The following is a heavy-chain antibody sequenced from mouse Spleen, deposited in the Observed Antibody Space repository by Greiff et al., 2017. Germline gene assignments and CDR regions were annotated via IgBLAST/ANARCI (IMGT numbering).Heavy chain of an antibody. V-gene: IGHV1-64*01. Sequence: VKLMESGAELVKPGASVKLSCKASGYTFTSYWMHWVKQRPGQGLEWIGMIHPNSGSTNYNEKFKSKATLTVDKSSSTAYMQLSSLTSEDSAVYYCARRDYGKENYWGQGTTLTVSS. CDR1: GYTFTSYW. CDR2: IHPNSGST. J-gene: IGHJ2*01. D-gene: IGHD2-1*01. CDR3: ARRDYGKENY.